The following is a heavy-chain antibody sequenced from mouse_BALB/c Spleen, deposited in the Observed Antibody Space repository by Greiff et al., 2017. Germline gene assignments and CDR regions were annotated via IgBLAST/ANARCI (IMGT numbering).Heavy chain of an antibody. CDR3: ARGKYGGWYFDV. J-gene: IGHJ1*01. Sequence: QVQLQQSGAELARPGASVKLSCKASGYTFTSYWMQWVKQRPGQGLDWIGAIYPGDGDTRYTQKFKGKATLTADKSSSTAYMQLSSLASEDSAVYYCARGKYGGWYFDVWGAGTTVTVSS. V-gene: IGHV1-87*01. CDR1: GYTFTSYW. D-gene: IGHD1-1*02. CDR2: IYPGDGDT.